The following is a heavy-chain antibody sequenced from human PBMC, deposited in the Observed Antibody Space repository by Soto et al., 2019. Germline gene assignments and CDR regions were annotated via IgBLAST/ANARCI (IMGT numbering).Heavy chain of an antibody. J-gene: IGHJ4*02. V-gene: IGHV1-3*01. CDR3: VRVGGSGWTLDF. CDR2: INVGNGDT. D-gene: IGHD6-25*01. CDR1: GYTFTAFA. Sequence: ASVKVSCKTSGYTFTAFAVHWVRQASGQRLEWMGWINVGNGDTKSSQNLQGGVTITRDTSASTVYMELSSLRSEDTAVYYCVRVGGSGWTLDFWGQGTLVTVSS.